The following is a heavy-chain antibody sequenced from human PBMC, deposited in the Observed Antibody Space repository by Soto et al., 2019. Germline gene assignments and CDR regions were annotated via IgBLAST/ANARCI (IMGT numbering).Heavy chain of an antibody. Sequence: VQLVESGGGLVQPGGSLRLSCAASGFSFSSYGMHWVRQAPGKGLEWVAVIWYDGSKIYYADSVKGRFTISRDNSKSTLYLQMNSLRAEDTAVYYCARPLEQHQLGFGMDVWGQG. D-gene: IGHD6-13*01. V-gene: IGHV3-33*08. CDR3: ARPLEQHQLGFGMDV. J-gene: IGHJ6*01. CDR1: GFSFSSYG. CDR2: IWYDGSKI.